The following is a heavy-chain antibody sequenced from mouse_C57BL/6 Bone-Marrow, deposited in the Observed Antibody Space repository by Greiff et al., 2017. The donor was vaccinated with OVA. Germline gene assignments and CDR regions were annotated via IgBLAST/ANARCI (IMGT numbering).Heavy chain of an antibody. CDR3: ARGDYDYDWFAY. CDR1: GYTFTSYW. V-gene: IGHV1-52*01. J-gene: IGHJ3*01. Sequence: QVQLQQPGAELVRPGSSVKLSCKASGYTFTSYWMHWVKHRPIQGLEWIGNIDPSDSETHYNQKFKDKATLTVDKSSSTAYMQLSSLTSEDSAVYYCARGDYDYDWFAYWGQGTLVTVSA. CDR2: IDPSDSET. D-gene: IGHD2-4*01.